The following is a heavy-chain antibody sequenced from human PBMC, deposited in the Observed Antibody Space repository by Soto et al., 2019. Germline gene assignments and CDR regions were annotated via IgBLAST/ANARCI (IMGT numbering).Heavy chain of an antibody. J-gene: IGHJ6*02. CDR3: AKGGDYGDYYYYGMDV. Sequence: GGSLRLSCAASGFTFSSYGMHWVRQAPGKGLEWVAVISYDGSNKYYADSVKGRFTISRDNSKNTLYLQMNSLRAEDTAVYYCAKGGDYGDYYYYGMDVWGQGTTVTVSS. V-gene: IGHV3-30*18. D-gene: IGHD4-17*01. CDR2: ISYDGSNK. CDR1: GFTFSSYG.